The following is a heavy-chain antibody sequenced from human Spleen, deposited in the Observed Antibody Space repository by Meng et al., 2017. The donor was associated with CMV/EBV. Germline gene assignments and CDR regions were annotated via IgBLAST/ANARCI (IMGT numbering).Heavy chain of an antibody. Sequence: SETLSLTCAVYGGSFSGYYWGWIRQPPGKGLEWIGSIYHSGSTYYNPSLKSRVTISLDTSKKQFSLNLTSVTAADTAVYYCARGGQKSRVSGVAVYYFDYWGQGTPVTVSS. CDR2: IYHSGST. CDR3: ARGGQKSRVSGVAVYYFDY. J-gene: IGHJ4*02. D-gene: IGHD3-3*01. V-gene: IGHV4-34*01. CDR1: GGSFSGYY.